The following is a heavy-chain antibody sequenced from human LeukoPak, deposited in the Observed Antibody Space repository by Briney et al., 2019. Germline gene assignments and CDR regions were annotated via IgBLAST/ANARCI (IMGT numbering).Heavy chain of an antibody. CDR3: AKARWAPNFDY. CDR1: GFTFDDYA. D-gene: IGHD5-24*01. CDR2: INENGDIA. V-gene: IGHV3-43*02. Sequence: GGSLRLSCAASGFTFDDYAMHWVRQGPGKRLEWVSLINENGDIAYYGDSVRGRFTVSRDNAKNSLYLQMNSLTTEETALYYCAKARWAPNFDYWGQGTLVTVSS. J-gene: IGHJ4*02.